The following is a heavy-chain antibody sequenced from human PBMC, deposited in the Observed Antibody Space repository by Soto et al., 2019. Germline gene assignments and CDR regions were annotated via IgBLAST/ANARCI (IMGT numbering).Heavy chain of an antibody. CDR2: IDWDDDK. D-gene: IGHD6-13*01. Sequence: GSGPTLVNPTQTLTLTCTFSGFSLSTSGMCVSWIRQPPGKALEWLALIDWDDDKYYSTSLKTRLTISKDTSKNQVVLTMTNMDPVDTATYYCARGLRSSSWKPPFDYWGQGTLVTVSS. CDR3: ARGLRSSSWKPPFDY. J-gene: IGHJ4*02. V-gene: IGHV2-70*01. CDR1: GFSLSTSGMC.